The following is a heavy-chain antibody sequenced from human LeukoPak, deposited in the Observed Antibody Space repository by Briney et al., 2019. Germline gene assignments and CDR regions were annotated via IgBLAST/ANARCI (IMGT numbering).Heavy chain of an antibody. V-gene: IGHV4-4*07. CDR3: ARERTVVVITGGWFDP. Sequence: SETLSLTCTVSGGSISSYYWSWIRQPAGKGLEWIGRIYTSGSTNYNPSPKSRVTMSVDTSKNQFSLKLSSVTAADTAVYYCARERTVVVITGGWFDPWGQGTLVTVSS. J-gene: IGHJ5*02. D-gene: IGHD3-22*01. CDR1: GGSISSYY. CDR2: IYTSGST.